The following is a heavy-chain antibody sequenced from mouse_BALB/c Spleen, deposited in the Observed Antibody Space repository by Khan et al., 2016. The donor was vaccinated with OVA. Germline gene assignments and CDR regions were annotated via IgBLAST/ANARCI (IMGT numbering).Heavy chain of an antibody. V-gene: IGHV1S136*01. Sequence: VQLKQSGPELVKPGASVKMSCKASGYTFTSYDMHWVKQKPGQGLEWIGYINPYNDYTKFNEQFKGQATLTSDKSSSTAYMELSSLTSEDSAVFYCTRGVLGLQTWFDYWGQGTLVTVSA. CDR1: GYTFTSYD. D-gene: IGHD3-1*01. CDR2: INPYNDYT. J-gene: IGHJ3*01. CDR3: TRGVLGLQTWFDY.